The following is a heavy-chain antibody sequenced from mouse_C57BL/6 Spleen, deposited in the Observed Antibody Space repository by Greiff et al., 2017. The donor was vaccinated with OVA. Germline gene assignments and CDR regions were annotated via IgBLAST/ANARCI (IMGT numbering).Heavy chain of an antibody. Sequence: QVQLQQPGAELVMPGASVKLSCKASGYTFTSYWMHWVKQRLGQGLEWIGELDPSDSYTNYHQKFKGKSTLTVEKSSSTAYMQLSSLTSDDSAVYYCARGGKDYSNYVDYAMDYWGQGTSVTVSS. CDR3: ARGGKDYSNYVDYAMDY. D-gene: IGHD2-5*01. J-gene: IGHJ4*01. V-gene: IGHV1-69*01. CDR2: LDPSDSYT. CDR1: GYTFTSYW.